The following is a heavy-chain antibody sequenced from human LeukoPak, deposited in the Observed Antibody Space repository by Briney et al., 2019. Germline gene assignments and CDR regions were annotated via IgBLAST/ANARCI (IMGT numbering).Heavy chain of an antibody. CDR3: ARGPRLVGPGNPDY. D-gene: IGHD3-9*01. CDR2: IYYSGST. V-gene: IGHV4-39*07. CDR1: GGSISSSSYY. Sequence: SETLSLTCTVSGGSISSSSYYWGWIRQPPGKGLEWIGSIYYSGSTYYNPSLKSRVTISVDTSKNQFSLKLSSVTAADTAVYYCARGPRLVGPGNPDYWGQGTLVTVSS. J-gene: IGHJ4*02.